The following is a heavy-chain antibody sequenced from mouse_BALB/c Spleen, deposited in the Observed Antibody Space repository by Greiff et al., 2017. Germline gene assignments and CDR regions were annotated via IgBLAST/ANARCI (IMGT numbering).Heavy chain of an antibody. CDR3: ARRATVVAPYFDY. CDR2: ISYSGST. CDR1: GYSITSDYA. Sequence: EVKVEESGPGLVKPSQSLSLTCTVTGYSITSDYAWNWIRQFPGNKLEWMGYISYSGSTSYNPSLKSRISITRDTSKNQFFLQLNSVTTEDTATYYCARRATVVAPYFDYWGQGTTLTVSS. D-gene: IGHD1-1*01. V-gene: IGHV3-2*02. J-gene: IGHJ2*01.